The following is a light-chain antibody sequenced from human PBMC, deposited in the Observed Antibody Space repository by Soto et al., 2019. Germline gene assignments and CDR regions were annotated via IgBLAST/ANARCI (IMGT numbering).Light chain of an antibody. CDR2: DVT. J-gene: IGLJ1*01. V-gene: IGLV2-14*01. Sequence: QSALTQPASVSGSPGQSITISCTGTSSDVGGYNFVSWYQQHPDKAPKLMICDVTNRPSGVSNRFSGSKSGNTASLTISGLQAEDEADYYCSSYTGISTYVFGTGTKLTVL. CDR1: SSDVGGYNF. CDR3: SSYTGISTYV.